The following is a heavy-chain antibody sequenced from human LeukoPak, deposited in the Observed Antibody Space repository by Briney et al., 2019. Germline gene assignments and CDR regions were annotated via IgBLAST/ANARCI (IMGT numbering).Heavy chain of an antibody. D-gene: IGHD1-26*01. V-gene: IGHV3-33*06. Sequence: TGGSLRLSCAASGFTFSSYGMHWARQAPGKGLEWVAVIWDDGSSKYYGDSVKGRFTISRDNSKNTLYLQMNSLRAEDTAVYYCAKPTGGSGSFLIDFWGQGTLVTVAS. CDR1: GFTFSSYG. CDR3: AKPTGGSGSFLIDF. CDR2: IWDDGSSK. J-gene: IGHJ4*02.